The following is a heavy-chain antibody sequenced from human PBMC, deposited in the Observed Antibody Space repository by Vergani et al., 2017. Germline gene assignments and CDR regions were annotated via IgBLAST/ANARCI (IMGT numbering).Heavy chain of an antibody. V-gene: IGHV4-39*01. CDR2: IYYSGST. CDR1: GGSISSSSYY. Sequence: QLQLQESGPGLVKPSETLSLTCTVSGGSISSSSYYWGWIRQPPGKGLEWIGSIYYSGSTYYNPSLKSRVNISVDTSKNQFPLKLSSVTAADTALYYCARHLAYCGGNCYPYYYGMDVWGQGTTVTVS. D-gene: IGHD2-21*02. J-gene: IGHJ6*02. CDR3: ARHLAYCGGNCYPYYYGMDV.